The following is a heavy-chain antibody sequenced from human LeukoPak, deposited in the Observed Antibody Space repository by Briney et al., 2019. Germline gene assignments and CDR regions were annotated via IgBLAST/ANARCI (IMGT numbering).Heavy chain of an antibody. V-gene: IGHV3-30-3*01. J-gene: IGHJ4*02. Sequence: GGSLRLSCAASGFTFSTYAMHWVRQAPSKGLEWVAVISYDGNNKYYADFVKGRFTISRDNSKNTLYLEMNSLRAEDTAVYSCARDRPEYYDYAIGYFDYWGQGTLVTVSS. D-gene: IGHD3-16*01. CDR2: ISYDGNNK. CDR1: GFTFSTYA. CDR3: ARDRPEYYDYAIGYFDY.